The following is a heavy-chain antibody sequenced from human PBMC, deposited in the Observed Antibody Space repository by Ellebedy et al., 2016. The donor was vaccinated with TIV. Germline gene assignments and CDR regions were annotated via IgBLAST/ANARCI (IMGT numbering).Heavy chain of an antibody. D-gene: IGHD1-7*01. CDR3: AKDTTNWNYGY. CDR2: IRGSGDNT. V-gene: IGHV3-23*01. Sequence: GESLKISCAASGFTFSSYAMSWVRQAPGKGLEWASGIRGSGDNTYYADSVKGRFTISRDNSKNTLYLQMNSLRAEDTAVYYCAKDTTNWNYGYWGQGTLVTVSS. J-gene: IGHJ4*02. CDR1: GFTFSSYA.